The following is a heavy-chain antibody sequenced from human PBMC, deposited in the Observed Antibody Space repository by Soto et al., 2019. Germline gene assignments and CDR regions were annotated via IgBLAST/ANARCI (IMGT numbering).Heavy chain of an antibody. CDR2: IWSDGSNK. CDR1: GFTFSSYG. D-gene: IGHD3-22*01. V-gene: IGHV3-33*01. J-gene: IGHJ4*02. CDR3: ARDSTYYYDSSGPHFDY. Sequence: QVQLVESGGGVVQPGRSLRLSCAASGFTFSSYGMHWVRQAPGKGLEWVAVIWSDGSNKYYADSVKGRFTISRDNSKNRRYLQMNSLRAEDTAVYYCARDSTYYYDSSGPHFDYWGQGTLVTVSS.